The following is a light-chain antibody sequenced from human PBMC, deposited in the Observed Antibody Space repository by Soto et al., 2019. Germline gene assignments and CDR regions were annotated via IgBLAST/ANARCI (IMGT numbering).Light chain of an antibody. V-gene: IGKV3-20*01. CDR2: GAS. CDR3: QQSVSSPYT. Sequence: EIVLTQSPGTLSLSPGERATLSCRASQSVSSSYLAWYQQRPGQAPRLLIYGASSRATGIIDRFSGTGSGTDFTLTISRLEPEDFAVYYCQQSVSSPYTFGQGTKLEIK. CDR1: QSVSSSY. J-gene: IGKJ2*01.